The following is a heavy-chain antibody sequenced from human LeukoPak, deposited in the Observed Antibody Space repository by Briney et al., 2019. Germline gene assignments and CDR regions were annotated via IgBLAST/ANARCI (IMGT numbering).Heavy chain of an antibody. J-gene: IGHJ4*02. D-gene: IGHD3-22*01. CDR1: GYTFTVYY. CDR3: ARLRIYYDSSGLLRGFDY. V-gene: IGHV1-2*02. CDR2: INPNSGGT. Sequence: ASVKVSCKASGYTFTVYYMHWVRQAPGQGLEWMGWINPNSGGTNYAQKFQGRVTMTRDTSISTAYMELSRLRSDDTAVYYCARLRIYYDSSGLLRGFDYWGQGTLVTVSS.